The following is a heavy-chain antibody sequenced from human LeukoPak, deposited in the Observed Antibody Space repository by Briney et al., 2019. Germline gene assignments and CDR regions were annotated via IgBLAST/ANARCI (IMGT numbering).Heavy chain of an antibody. CDR3: AGKRYSGSYVDY. D-gene: IGHD1-26*01. V-gene: IGHV1-2*02. CDR2: INPNSGGT. Sequence: ASVKVSCKASGYTFTGYYMHWVRQAPGQGLEWMGWINPNSGGTNYAQKFQGRVTMTRDTSISTAYMELSRLRSDEPAGYSCAGKRYSGSYVDYWGQGTLVTVSS. J-gene: IGHJ4*02. CDR1: GYTFTGYY.